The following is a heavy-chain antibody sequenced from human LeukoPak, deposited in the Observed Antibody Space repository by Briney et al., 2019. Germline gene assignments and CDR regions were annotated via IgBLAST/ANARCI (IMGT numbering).Heavy chain of an antibody. V-gene: IGHV3-74*01. D-gene: IGHD4/OR15-4a*01. CDR3: ASEVLPFDY. J-gene: IGHJ4*02. Sequence: GGSLRLSCAASGFTFTSYWMHWVRQAPGKGLVWVSRINGDGGSTSYADSVKGRFTISRDSAKNSLFLQMNSLRAEDTAVYFCASEVLPFDYWGQGTLVTVSS. CDR2: INGDGGST. CDR1: GFTFTSYW.